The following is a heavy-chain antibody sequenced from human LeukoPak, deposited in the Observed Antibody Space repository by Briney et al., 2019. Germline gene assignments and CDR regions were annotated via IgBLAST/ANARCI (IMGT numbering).Heavy chain of an antibody. V-gene: IGHV3-23*01. J-gene: IGHJ4*02. CDR3: ARVSAIFGVVIG. D-gene: IGHD3-3*01. CDR2: LSGNGRIV. Sequence: PGGSLRLSCAGSGFTFSIYAMNWFRQAPGEGLEWVSGLSGNGRIVNYADSVKGRFTISRDNSKNTLSLQMNNLRAEDTAVYYCARVSAIFGVVIGWGQGTLVTVSS. CDR1: GFTFSIYA.